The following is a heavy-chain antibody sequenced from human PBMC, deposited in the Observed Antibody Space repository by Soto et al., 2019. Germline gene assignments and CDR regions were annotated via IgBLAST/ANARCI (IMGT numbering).Heavy chain of an antibody. CDR1: GGSISSGDYY. J-gene: IGHJ6*02. V-gene: IGHV4-30-4*01. D-gene: IGHD6-13*01. CDR2: IYYSGST. Sequence: SETLSLTCTVSGGSISSGDYYWSWIRQPPGKGLEWIGYIYYSGSTYYNPSLKSRVTISVDTSKNQFSLKLSSVTAADTAVYYCARDSIAAAGTGGHTYYYGMDVWGQGTTVTVSS. CDR3: ARDSIAAAGTGGHTYYYGMDV.